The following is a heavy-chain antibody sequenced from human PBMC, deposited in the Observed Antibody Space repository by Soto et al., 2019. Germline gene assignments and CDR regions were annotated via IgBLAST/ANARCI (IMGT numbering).Heavy chain of an antibody. CDR3: ARLGGYVSVGYYYLWDS. CDR1: DGSMNSDSSY. J-gene: IGHJ4*02. Sequence: SETLSLTCLVSDGSMNSDSSYWGWIRQPPGKGLEWIGVINHSGSTYHNLSLKGRVTMSVDASRNQFSLKLTSMTAADTAVYYCARLGGYVSVGYYYLWDSWGQGTLVTVSS. CDR2: INHSGST. V-gene: IGHV4-39*01. D-gene: IGHD3-22*01.